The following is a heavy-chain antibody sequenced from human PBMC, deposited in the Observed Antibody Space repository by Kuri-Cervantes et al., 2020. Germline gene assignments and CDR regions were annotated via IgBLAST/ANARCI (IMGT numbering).Heavy chain of an antibody. J-gene: IGHJ4*02. CDR2: ISSDRGNE. D-gene: IGHD3-22*01. Sequence: GESLKISCAASGFTLSNFAMHWVRQAPGKGLEWVATISSDRGNEHYADSVKGRFTISRDSSKNTLFLQMNSLRAEDTAVYYCAKDYYPALYYYDSSGYYGALDYWGQGTLVTVSS. CDR1: GFTLSNFA. V-gene: IGHV3-30*18. CDR3: AKDYYPALYYYDSSGYYGALDY.